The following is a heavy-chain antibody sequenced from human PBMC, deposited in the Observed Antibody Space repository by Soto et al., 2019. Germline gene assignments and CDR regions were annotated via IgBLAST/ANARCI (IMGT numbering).Heavy chain of an antibody. V-gene: IGHV3-21*01. J-gene: IGHJ6*02. D-gene: IGHD2-2*01. CDR1: GFTFSSYS. CDR2: ISSSSSYI. CDR3: ASVVGYCSSTSCEHYYYYYGMDV. Sequence: XGSLRLSCAASGFTFSSYSMNWVRQAPGKGLDWVSSISSSSSYIYYADSVKGRFTISRDNAKNSLYLQMNSLRAEDTAVYYCASVVGYCSSTSCEHYYYYYGMDVWGQGTTVTVSS.